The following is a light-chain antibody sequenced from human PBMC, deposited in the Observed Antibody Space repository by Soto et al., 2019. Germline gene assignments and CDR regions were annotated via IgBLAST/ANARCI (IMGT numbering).Light chain of an antibody. CDR1: NLGSKS. CDR2: YDN. J-gene: IGLJ2*01. CDR3: QVWDSGSDQVV. V-gene: IGLV3-21*04. Sequence: SSELTQPPSVSVAPGKTATITCGGNNLGSKSVHWYQQKPGQAPVLIIYYDNDRPSGIPEQFSGSKSGNTATLTISRVEAGDEADYYCQVWDSGSDQVVFGGGTKLTVL.